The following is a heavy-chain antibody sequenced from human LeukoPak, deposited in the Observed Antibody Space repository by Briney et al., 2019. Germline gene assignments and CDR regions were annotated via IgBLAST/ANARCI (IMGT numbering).Heavy chain of an antibody. D-gene: IGHD2-8*01. CDR3: ARHSYCTNGVCYPSFDY. J-gene: IGHJ4*02. CDR2: IYPGDSDT. V-gene: IGHV5-51*01. Sequence: GESLKISCKGSGYSFTSYWIGLVRQMPGKGLEWMGIIYPGDSDTRYSPSFQGRVTISADKSISAAYLQWSSLKASDTAMYYCARHSYCTNGVCYPSFDYWGQGTLVTVSS. CDR1: GYSFTSYW.